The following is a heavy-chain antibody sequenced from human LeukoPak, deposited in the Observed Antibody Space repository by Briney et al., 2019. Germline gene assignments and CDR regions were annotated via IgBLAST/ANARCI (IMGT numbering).Heavy chain of an antibody. V-gene: IGHV4-61*02. Sequence: SETLSLTCTVSGDSISSGSYYWSWIRQPAGEGLEWIGRIYSSGRTHYSPSLKSRVAISVDTSKNQFSLKLSSVTAADTAVYYCARLGYSGSFDAFDIWGQGTMVTVSP. CDR1: GDSISSGSYY. CDR3: ARLGYSGSFDAFDI. D-gene: IGHD1-26*01. J-gene: IGHJ3*02. CDR2: IYSSGRT.